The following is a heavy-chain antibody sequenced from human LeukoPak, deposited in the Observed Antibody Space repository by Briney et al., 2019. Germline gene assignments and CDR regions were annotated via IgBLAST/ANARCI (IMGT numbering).Heavy chain of an antibody. Sequence: GGSLRLSCAASGFTFSSYGMHWVRQAPGKGLEWVAVIWYDGSNKYYADSVKGRFTISRDNSKNTPYLQMNSLRAEDTAVYYCAVGIAARPVYWGQGTLVTVSS. J-gene: IGHJ4*02. CDR2: IWYDGSNK. V-gene: IGHV3-33*01. CDR3: AVGIAARPVY. CDR1: GFTFSSYG. D-gene: IGHD6-6*01.